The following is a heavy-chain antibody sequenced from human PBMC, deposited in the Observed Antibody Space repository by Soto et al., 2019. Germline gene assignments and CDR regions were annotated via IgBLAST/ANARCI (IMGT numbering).Heavy chain of an antibody. CDR2: IYYSGST. CDR1: CGSISSGGYY. D-gene: IGHD3-10*01. Sequence: SETLSLTCTFSCGSISSGGYYWTWIRQHPGKGLEWIGYIYYSGSTYYNPSLKSRVTISVDTSKNQFSLKLSSVTAADTAVYYCARDKYYYGSGKDGMDVWGQGTTVTVSS. CDR3: ARDKYYYGSGKDGMDV. V-gene: IGHV4-31*03. J-gene: IGHJ6*02.